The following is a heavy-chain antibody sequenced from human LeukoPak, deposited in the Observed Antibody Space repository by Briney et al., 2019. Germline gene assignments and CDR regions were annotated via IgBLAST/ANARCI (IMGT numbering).Heavy chain of an antibody. J-gene: IGHJ4*02. Sequence: GGTLRLSCAASGFTFSSYGMSWVRQAPGKGLEWVSAISGSGGSTYYADSVKGRFTISRDNSKNTLYLQMNSLRAEDTAVYYCANGGSSSSWYLYWGQGTLVTVSP. CDR2: ISGSGGST. CDR1: GFTFSSYG. V-gene: IGHV3-23*01. CDR3: ANGGSSSSWYLY. D-gene: IGHD6-13*01.